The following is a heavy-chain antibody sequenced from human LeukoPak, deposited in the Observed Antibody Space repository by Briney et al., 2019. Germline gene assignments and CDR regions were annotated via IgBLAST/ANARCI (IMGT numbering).Heavy chain of an antibody. D-gene: IGHD1-26*01. Sequence: GASVKVSCKASGYTFTGYYMHWVRQAPGQGLEWMGWINPNSGGTNYAQKFQGRVTMTRDTSISTAYMELSRLRSDDTAVYYCARDSPIVGATGHYAFDIWGQGTMVTVSS. CDR3: ARDSPIVGATGHYAFDI. V-gene: IGHV1-2*02. CDR1: GYTFTGYY. CDR2: INPNSGGT. J-gene: IGHJ3*02.